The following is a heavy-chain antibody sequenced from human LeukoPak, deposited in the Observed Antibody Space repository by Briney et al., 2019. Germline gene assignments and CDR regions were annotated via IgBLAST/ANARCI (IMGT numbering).Heavy chain of an antibody. J-gene: IGHJ4*02. D-gene: IGHD6-19*01. CDR3: ARSRTGIAVALASYFDY. CDR2: IIPIFGTA. CDR1: GYTFTSYY. V-gene: IGHV1-69*13. Sequence: ASVKVSCKASGYTFTSYYMHWVRQAPGQGLEWMGGIIPIFGTANYAQKFQGRVTITADESTSTAYMELSSLRSEDTAVYYCARSRTGIAVALASYFDYWGQGTLVTVSS.